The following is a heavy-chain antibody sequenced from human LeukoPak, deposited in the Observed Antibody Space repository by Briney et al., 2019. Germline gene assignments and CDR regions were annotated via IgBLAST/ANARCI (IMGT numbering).Heavy chain of an antibody. CDR2: INHSEST. J-gene: IGHJ5*02. V-gene: IGHV4-34*01. CDR3: AREDTTTANYVGWFDP. D-gene: IGHD4-17*01. CDR1: GGSFSGYY. Sequence: PSETLSLTCAVYGGSFSGYYWSWIRQPPGKGLEWIGEINHSESTNYNPSLKSRVTISVDTSKNQFSLKLSSVTAADTAVYYCAREDTTTANYVGWFDPWGQGTLVTVSS.